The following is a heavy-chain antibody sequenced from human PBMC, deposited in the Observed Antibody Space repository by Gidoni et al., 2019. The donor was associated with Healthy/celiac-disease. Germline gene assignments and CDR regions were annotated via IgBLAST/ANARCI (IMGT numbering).Heavy chain of an antibody. CDR2: ISYDGSNK. J-gene: IGHJ3*02. V-gene: IGHV3-30*18. CDR3: AKARYDSSGYSALDI. Sequence: QVQLVESGGGVVQPGRSLRLPCAASGFTFSSYGMHWVRQAPGKGLEWVAVISYDGSNKYYADSVKGRFNISRDNSKNTRYLQMNSLRAEDTAVYYCAKARYDSSGYSALDIWGQGTMVTVSS. D-gene: IGHD3-22*01. CDR1: GFTFSSYG.